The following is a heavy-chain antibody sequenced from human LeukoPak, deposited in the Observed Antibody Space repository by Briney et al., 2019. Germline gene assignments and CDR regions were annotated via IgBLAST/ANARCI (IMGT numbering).Heavy chain of an antibody. J-gene: IGHJ4*02. CDR1: GYTFTNYC. D-gene: IGHD3-16*01. V-gene: IGHV5-51*03. Sequence: GESLKISCKASGYTFTNYCMHWVRQAPGKGLEWMGIIYPGDSNTKYRPSFQGQVTISADKSTSTAYLQRSSLKASDTAVYYCARDRAHLGISCFYIWGQGNLITVSS. CDR2: IYPGDSNT. CDR3: ARDRAHLGISCFYI.